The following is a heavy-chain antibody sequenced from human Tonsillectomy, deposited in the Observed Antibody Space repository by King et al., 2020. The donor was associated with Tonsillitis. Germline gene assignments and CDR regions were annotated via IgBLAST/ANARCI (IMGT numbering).Heavy chain of an antibody. Sequence: VQLVESGGGLVQPGGALRLTCAASGFTFSSYAMSWVRQAPGKGLEWVSAISGSGGSTYYADSVKGRFTISRDNSKNTLYLQMNCLRAEDTAVYYCAKDTAITIFGVKLEFDYWGQGTLVTVSS. CDR1: GFTFSSYA. V-gene: IGHV3-23*04. CDR2: ISGSGGST. D-gene: IGHD3-3*01. CDR3: AKDTAITIFGVKLEFDY. J-gene: IGHJ4*02.